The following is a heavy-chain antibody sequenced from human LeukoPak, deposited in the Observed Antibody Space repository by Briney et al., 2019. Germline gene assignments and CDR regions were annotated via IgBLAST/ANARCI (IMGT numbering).Heavy chain of an antibody. CDR2: IYYSGST. D-gene: IGHD2-15*01. Sequence: SETLSFTCTVSRGSISSADYYWSWIRQPPGKGLEWIGYIYYSGSTYYNPSLKSRVSMSVDTSKNQFSLQLSSVTAADTAVYYCATHRLLSPFDYWGQGTLVTVSS. CDR1: RGSISSADYY. V-gene: IGHV4-30-4*01. J-gene: IGHJ4*02. CDR3: ATHRLLSPFDY.